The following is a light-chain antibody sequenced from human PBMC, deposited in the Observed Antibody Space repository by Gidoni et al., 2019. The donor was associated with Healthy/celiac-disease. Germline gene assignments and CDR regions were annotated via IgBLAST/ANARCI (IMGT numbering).Light chain of an antibody. CDR1: SSDVGSYNR. J-gene: IGLJ2*01. Sequence: QSALTQPPSVSGSPGQSVPISCTGTSSDVGSYNRVAWYQQPPGTAPKLMIYEVSNRPSGVPDRFSGSKSGNTASLTISGLQAEDEADYYCSLYMSGTTPLFGGGTKLTVL. CDR3: SLYMSGTTPL. CDR2: EVS. V-gene: IGLV2-18*01.